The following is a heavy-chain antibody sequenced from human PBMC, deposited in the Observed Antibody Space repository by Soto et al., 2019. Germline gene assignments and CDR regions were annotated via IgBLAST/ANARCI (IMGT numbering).Heavy chain of an antibody. V-gene: IGHV1-58*01. J-gene: IGHJ4*02. Sequence: GGSVKFSCKASGFTFAYSAVQWVRQARGQSLEWIGRIIVDSGNTKSAEKFTERVSMSWDMSTSTAFMELRSLSSDDTAVYYCATANNTSPFDYWGLGTLVTVSS. CDR2: IIVDSGNT. CDR3: ATANNTSPFDY. D-gene: IGHD1-26*01. CDR1: GFTFAYSA.